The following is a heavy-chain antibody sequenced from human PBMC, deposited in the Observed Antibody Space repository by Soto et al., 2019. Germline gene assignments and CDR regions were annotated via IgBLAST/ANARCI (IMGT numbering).Heavy chain of an antibody. CDR2: INHSGST. J-gene: IGHJ4*02. CDR3: ARANPHYFHY. V-gene: IGHV4-34*01. CDR1: GGSFSGYY. Sequence: LSLTCAVYGGSFSGYYWSWIRQPPGRGLEWIGEINHSGSTNYNPSHKSRVTISVDTSKNQFTLKLSSVTAADTAVYYCARANPHYFHYRGQRTLVTVSS.